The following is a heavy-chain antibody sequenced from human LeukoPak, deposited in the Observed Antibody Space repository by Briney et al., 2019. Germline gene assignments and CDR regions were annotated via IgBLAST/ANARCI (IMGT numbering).Heavy chain of an antibody. D-gene: IGHD2-8*01. J-gene: IGHJ4*02. CDR1: GGSITSTNW. CDR3: SRENGAFSPFGY. V-gene: IGHV4-4*02. CDR2: VSLSGLT. Sequence: SETLSLTCGVSGGSITSTNWWSWVRQPPGQGLEWIGEVSLSGLTNYNPSLSSRVIMALDTSKNHLSLHLTSVTAADTSVYYCSRENGAFSPFGYWGQGYLVTVLS.